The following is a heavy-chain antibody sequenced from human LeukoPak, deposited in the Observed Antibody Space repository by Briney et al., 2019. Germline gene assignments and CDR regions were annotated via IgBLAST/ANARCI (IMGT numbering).Heavy chain of an antibody. V-gene: IGHV4-59*01. D-gene: IGHD3-22*01. CDR3: ARGRGYYDSIGYYFDY. Sequence: SETLSLTCTVSGGSISSYYWSWIRQPPGKGLEWIGYIYYSGSTNYNPSLKSRVTISVDTSKNQFSLKLSSVTAADTAVYYCARGRGYYDSIGYYFDYWGQGTLVTVSS. CDR2: IYYSGST. J-gene: IGHJ4*02. CDR1: GGSISSYY.